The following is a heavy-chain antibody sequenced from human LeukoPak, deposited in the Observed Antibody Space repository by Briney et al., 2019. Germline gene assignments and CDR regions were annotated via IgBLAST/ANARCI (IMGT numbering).Heavy chain of an antibody. CDR3: AISSYGSGPYYYGMDV. D-gene: IGHD3-10*01. CDR1: GFTLGSDA. Sequence: GGSLRLSCAASGFTLGSDAMSWVLQAPGKGPEWVSAISADGGSTYYADSVKGRFSISRDTSKNTLYLQMNSLRVEDTAVYYCAISSYGSGPYYYGMDVWGQGTMVTVSS. J-gene: IGHJ6*02. V-gene: IGHV3-23*01. CDR2: ISADGGST.